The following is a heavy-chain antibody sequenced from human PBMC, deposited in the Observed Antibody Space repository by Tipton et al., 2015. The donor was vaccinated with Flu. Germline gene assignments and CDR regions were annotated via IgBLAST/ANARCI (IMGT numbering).Heavy chain of an antibody. CDR2: IYTSGVT. CDR1: GDSITRDSYY. CDR3: ARHTGDSVRGVVDY. J-gene: IGHJ4*02. Sequence: GLVKPSQTLSLRCGVSGDSITRDSYYWNWIRQSAERGLEWIGRIYTSGVTNYNPSLKSRLTLSVDTSKNQFSLKLNSVTAADTAVYYCARHTGDSVRGVVDYWGQGTLVTVSS. D-gene: IGHD3-10*02. V-gene: IGHV4-61*02.